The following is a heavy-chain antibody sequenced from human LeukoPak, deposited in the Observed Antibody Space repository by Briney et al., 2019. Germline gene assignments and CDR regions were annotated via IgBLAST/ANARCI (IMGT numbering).Heavy chain of an antibody. J-gene: IGHJ4*02. V-gene: IGHV3-21*04. Sequence: GGSLRLSCAASGFSFSSYNMNWVRQAPGKGLEWVSSISSRSSYIYYADSVKGRFTISRDNGKNSLYLQMNSLRAEDTAVYYCASQTSAKGFDFWGQGTLVTVSS. CDR2: ISSRSSYI. CDR1: GFSFSSYN. CDR3: ASQTSAKGFDF. D-gene: IGHD2-2*01.